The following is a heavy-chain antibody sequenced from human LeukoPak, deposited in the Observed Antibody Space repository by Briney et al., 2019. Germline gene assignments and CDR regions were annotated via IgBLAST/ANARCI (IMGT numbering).Heavy chain of an antibody. CDR3: ARGGIYCSGGNCYFGPPDS. D-gene: IGHD2-15*01. Sequence: SETLSLTCTVSGGSISNYYWSWIRQPPGKGLEWIGYIHYTGTTNYNPSLKSRLTISVDTSKNRFSLKLSSVTAADTAVYYCARGGIYCSGGNCYFGPPDSWGQGTLVTVSS. J-gene: IGHJ4*02. CDR1: GGSISNYY. V-gene: IGHV4-59*12. CDR2: IHYTGTT.